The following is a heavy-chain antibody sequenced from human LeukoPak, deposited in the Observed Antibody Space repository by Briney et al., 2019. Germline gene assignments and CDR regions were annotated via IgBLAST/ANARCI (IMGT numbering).Heavy chain of an antibody. D-gene: IGHD5-18*01. CDR1: GFTFRSYG. CDR3: ATYRQVLLPFES. Sequence: GGSLRLSCAASGFTFRSYGMHWVRQAPGKGLEWVAFIRYDGTIKYYADSVKGRFTISRDSSKNTLYLQMNSLRAEDTAIYYCATYRQVLLPFESWGQGTLVTVSS. V-gene: IGHV3-30*02. J-gene: IGHJ4*02. CDR2: IRYDGTIK.